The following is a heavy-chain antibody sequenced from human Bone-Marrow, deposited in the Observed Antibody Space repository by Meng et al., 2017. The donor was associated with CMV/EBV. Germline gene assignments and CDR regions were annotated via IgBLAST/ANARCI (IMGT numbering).Heavy chain of an antibody. D-gene: IGHD1-26*01. J-gene: IGHJ4*02. CDR2: IYPGDSDT. CDR3: ARQTYSGSYWFDY. CDR1: GYSLTSYW. V-gene: IGHV5-51*01. Sequence: KVSCKGSGYSLTSYWIGWVRQMPGKGLEWMGIIYPGDSDTRYSPSFQGQVTISADKSISTAYLQWSSLKASDTAMYYCARQTYSGSYWFDYWGQGTLVTVSS.